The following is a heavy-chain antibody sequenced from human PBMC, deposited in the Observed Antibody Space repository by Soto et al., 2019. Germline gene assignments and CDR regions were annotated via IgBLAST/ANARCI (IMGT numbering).Heavy chain of an antibody. D-gene: IGHD3-3*01. J-gene: IGHJ4*02. Sequence: EVQLVESGGGLVKPGGSLRLSCAASGFTFSSYSMNWVRQAPGKGLEWVSSISRSSSDIYYADSVKGRFTISRDNAKNSLYLQMNSLRAEDKAVYYCARDQQLEWVLYGDKRYYFDYWGQGPLVTVSS. CDR1: GFTFSSYS. V-gene: IGHV3-21*01. CDR3: ARDQQLEWVLYGDKRYYFDY. CDR2: ISRSSSDI.